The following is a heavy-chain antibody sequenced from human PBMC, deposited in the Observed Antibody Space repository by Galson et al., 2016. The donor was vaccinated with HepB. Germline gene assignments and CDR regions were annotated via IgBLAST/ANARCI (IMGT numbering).Heavy chain of an antibody. Sequence: SLRLSCAVSGLTFRSYTMNWVRQAPGKGLEWVSSISGGSSYIYYADSVKGRFTSSRYNAKNSLHLQMNSLRAEGTAVYYCASRHSGWYYFDYWGQGTLVTVSS. D-gene: IGHD6-19*01. V-gene: IGHV3-21*01. CDR2: ISGGSSYI. J-gene: IGHJ4*02. CDR3: ASRHSGWYYFDY. CDR1: GLTFRSYT.